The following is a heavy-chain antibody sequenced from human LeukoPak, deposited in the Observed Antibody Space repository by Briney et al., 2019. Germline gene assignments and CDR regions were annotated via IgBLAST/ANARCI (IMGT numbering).Heavy chain of an antibody. D-gene: IGHD2-2*03. CDR3: ARDYLDIVVVPAAIDV. V-gene: IGHV3-11*04. CDR1: GFTFSDYY. CDR2: ISSSGSTI. Sequence: PGGSLRLSCAASGFTFSDYYMSWIRQAPGKGLEWVSYISSSGSTIYYADSVKGRFTISRDNAKNSLYLQMNSLRAEDTAVYYCARDYLDIVVVPAAIDVWGKGTTVTVSS. J-gene: IGHJ6*04.